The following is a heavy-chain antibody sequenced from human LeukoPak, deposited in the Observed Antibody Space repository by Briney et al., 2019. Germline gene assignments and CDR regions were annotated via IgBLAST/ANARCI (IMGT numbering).Heavy chain of an antibody. CDR1: GLTLSKYA. CDR2: ISRCRDYT. J-gene: IGHJ3*02. V-gene: IGHV3-23*01. Sequence: GGSLRHSCSASGLTLSKYAMSGVRQPPARGLDWVSCISRCRDYTYYAPSLKGPCTISRGHSKDPVHLQANSLRAEKKALYYCARDLAYYYGLGSSTNAFDIWGQGTLVTVSS. D-gene: IGHD3-10*01. CDR3: ARDLAYYYGLGSSTNAFDI.